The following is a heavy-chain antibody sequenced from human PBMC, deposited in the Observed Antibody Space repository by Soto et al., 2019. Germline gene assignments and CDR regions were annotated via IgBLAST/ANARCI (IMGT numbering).Heavy chain of an antibody. V-gene: IGHV3-53*01. Sequence: EVQLVESGGCLIQPGGSLRLSCAASGFTVSSNYMSWVRQAPGKGLEWVSVIYSGGSTYYADSVKGRFTISRDNSKNTVYLQMNSLGAEDTAVYYCARDPQDGSYYYYGMDVWGQGTTVTVSS. J-gene: IGHJ6*02. CDR1: GFTVSSNY. CDR3: ARDPQDGSYYYYGMDV. D-gene: IGHD1-26*01. CDR2: IYSGGST.